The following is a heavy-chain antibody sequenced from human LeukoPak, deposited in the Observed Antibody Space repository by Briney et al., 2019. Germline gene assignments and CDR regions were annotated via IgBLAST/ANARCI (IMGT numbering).Heavy chain of an antibody. D-gene: IGHD3-9*01. V-gene: IGHV3-7*01. CDR2: IKEDGSEK. Sequence: GGSLRVSCAASGFIFSSYWMAWVRQAPGKGLEWVANIKEDGSEKNYVDSVKGRFTISRDNAKNSLYLQMNSLRAEDTAVYYCAGSDTTGYSPREWDYWYFDLWGRGTLATVSS. CDR3: AGSDTTGYSPREWDYWYFDL. CDR1: GFIFSSYW. J-gene: IGHJ2*01.